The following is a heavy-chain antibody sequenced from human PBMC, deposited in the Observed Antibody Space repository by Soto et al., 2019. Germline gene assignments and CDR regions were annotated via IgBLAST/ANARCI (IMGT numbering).Heavy chain of an antibody. CDR3: AKRGDIVEVSRTFVGYGMDV. V-gene: IGHV3-33*06. CDR2: IWHDGSNK. J-gene: IGHJ6*02. CDR1: GFIFSSYG. Sequence: QVQLVESGGGVVQPGRSLRLSCAASGFIFSSYGMHWVRQAPGKGLEWVAVIWHDGSNKYYADSVKGRFTISRDNSKNTLYLQMNSLRAEDTAVYYCAKRGDIVEVSRTFVGYGMDVWGQGTTVTVSS. D-gene: IGHD2-2*01.